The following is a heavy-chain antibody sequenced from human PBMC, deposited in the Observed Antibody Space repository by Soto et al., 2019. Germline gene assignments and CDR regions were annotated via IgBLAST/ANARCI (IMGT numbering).Heavy chain of an antibody. CDR3: ARGGFGVVVVPRYFQH. D-gene: IGHD2-15*01. V-gene: IGHV4-34*01. CDR2: INHSGST. J-gene: IGHJ1*01. Sequence: SETLSLTCAVYGGSFSGYYWSWIRQPPGKGLGWIGEINHSGSTNYNPSLKSRVTISVDTSKNQFSLKLSSVTAADTAVYYCARGGFGVVVVPRYFQHWGQGTLVTVSS. CDR1: GGSFSGYY.